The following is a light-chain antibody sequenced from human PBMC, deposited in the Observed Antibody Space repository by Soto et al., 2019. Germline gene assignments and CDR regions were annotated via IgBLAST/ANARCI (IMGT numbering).Light chain of an antibody. J-gene: IGKJ2*01. V-gene: IGKV3-20*01. Sequence: EIVLTQSPGTLSLSPGERATLSCRASLSVSSTYVAWHQHKPGQAPRVLIFGASSRATGIPDRFSGSGSGTDFTLTISRLEPEDFAVYYCQQYGSSPYTFGQGTKLEIK. CDR3: QQYGSSPYT. CDR2: GAS. CDR1: LSVSSTY.